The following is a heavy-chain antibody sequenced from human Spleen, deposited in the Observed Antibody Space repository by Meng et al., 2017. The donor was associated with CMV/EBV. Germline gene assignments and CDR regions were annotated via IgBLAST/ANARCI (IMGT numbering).Heavy chain of an antibody. J-gene: IGHJ5*02. CDR2: SDPEDGET. CDR1: GYTLTELS. D-gene: IGHD2-2*02. CDR3: AAIPASIDWFDP. Sequence: ASVKVSCKVSGYTLTELSMHWVRQAPGKGLEWMGGSDPEDGETIYAHQFQGRVTMTEDTSTDTAYMEVRSLSSGDTAIYYCAAIPASIDWFDPWGQGTLVTVSS. V-gene: IGHV1-24*01.